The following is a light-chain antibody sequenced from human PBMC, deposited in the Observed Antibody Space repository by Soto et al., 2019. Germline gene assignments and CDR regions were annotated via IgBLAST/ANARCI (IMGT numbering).Light chain of an antibody. J-gene: IGLJ2*01. V-gene: IGLV2-11*01. CDR2: AVS. Sequence: QSALTQPRSVSGSLGQSVTISCTGTSSDVGGYNYVSWYQQHPGKAPKLMIYAVSKRPSGVPDRFSGSKSGNTASLTVSGLQAEDEANYYCSSYAGSNVLFGGGTKLTVL. CDR1: SSDVGGYNY. CDR3: SSYAGSNVL.